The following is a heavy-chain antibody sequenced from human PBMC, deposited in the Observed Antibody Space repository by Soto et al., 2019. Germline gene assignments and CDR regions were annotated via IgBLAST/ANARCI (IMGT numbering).Heavy chain of an antibody. CDR2: IYYSGST. J-gene: IGHJ4*02. Sequence: QVQLQESGPGLVKPSETLSLTCTVSGGSVSSGSYYWSWIRQPPGKGLEWIGYIYYSGSTNYNPSLKSRVTISLDTSKNQFSLKLSSVTAADTAVYYCAREIAAAGLDYWGQGTLVTVSS. V-gene: IGHV4-61*01. CDR3: AREIAAAGLDY. D-gene: IGHD6-13*01. CDR1: GGSVSSGSYY.